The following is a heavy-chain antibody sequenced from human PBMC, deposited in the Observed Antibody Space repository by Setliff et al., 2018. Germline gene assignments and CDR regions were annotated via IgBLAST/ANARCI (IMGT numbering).Heavy chain of an antibody. D-gene: IGHD6-13*01. V-gene: IGHV3-30-3*01. Sequence: GGSLRLSCAASGFTFSSYAMHWVRQAPGKGLEWVAVISYDGSNKYYADSVKGRFTISRDNSKNTLYLQMNSLRAEDTAVYYCARGHSSSWYSFDYWGQGTLVTVS. CDR2: ISYDGSNK. CDR1: GFTFSSYA. J-gene: IGHJ4*02. CDR3: ARGHSSSWYSFDY.